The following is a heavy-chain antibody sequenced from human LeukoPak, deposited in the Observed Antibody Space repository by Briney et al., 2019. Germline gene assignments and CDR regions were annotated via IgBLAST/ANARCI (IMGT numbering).Heavy chain of an antibody. J-gene: IGHJ6*03. V-gene: IGHV3-21*01. CDR3: ARSYSSTPQYYYYYYMDV. CDR1: GFTFSSYS. CDR2: ISSSSSYI. Sequence: GGSLRLSCAASGFTFSSYSMNWVRQAPGKGLEWVSSISSSSSYIYYADSVKSRFTISRDNAKNSLYLQMNSLRAEDTAVYYCARSYSSTPQYYYYYYMDVWGKGTTVTVSS. D-gene: IGHD6-13*01.